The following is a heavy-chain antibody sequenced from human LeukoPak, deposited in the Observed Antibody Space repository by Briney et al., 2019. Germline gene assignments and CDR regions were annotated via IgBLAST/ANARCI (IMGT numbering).Heavy chain of an antibody. J-gene: IGHJ6*03. CDR1: GYTFTSYG. D-gene: IGHD3-10*01. V-gene: IGHV1-18*01. CDR3: ARVIGSPPYYYYYYMDV. Sequence: ASVKVSCKASGYTFTSYGISGVRQAPGQGLEWMGWISAYKGNTNYAQKLQGRVTMTTDTSTSTAYMELRSLRSDDTAVYYCARVIGSPPYYYYYYMDVWGKGTTVTVSS. CDR2: ISAYKGNT.